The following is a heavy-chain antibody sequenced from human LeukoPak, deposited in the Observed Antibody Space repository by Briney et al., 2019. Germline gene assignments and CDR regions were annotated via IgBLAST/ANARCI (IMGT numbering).Heavy chain of an antibody. Sequence: PGGSLRLSCAASGFTFSSYSMNWVRQAPGKGLEWVSSIGSSSSYIYYADSVKGRFTISRDNAKNSLYLQMNSLRAEDTAVYYCARDRSQYYDSSGYYHDYWGQGTLVTVSS. CDR3: ARDRSQYYDSSGYYHDY. J-gene: IGHJ4*02. V-gene: IGHV3-21*01. CDR1: GFTFSSYS. D-gene: IGHD3-22*01. CDR2: IGSSSSYI.